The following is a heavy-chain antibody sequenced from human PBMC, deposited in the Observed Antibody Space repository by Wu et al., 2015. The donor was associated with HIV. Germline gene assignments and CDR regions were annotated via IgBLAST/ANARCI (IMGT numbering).Heavy chain of an antibody. CDR1: GGTFSSYA. D-gene: IGHD6-13*01. V-gene: IGHV1-69*12. CDR3: ARGRILDSSSWTSYYYYMDV. Sequence: QVQLVQSGAEVKKPGSSVKVSCKASGGTFSSYAISWVRQAPGQGLEWMGGIIPIFGTANYAQKFQGRVTITADESTSTAYMELSSLRSEDTAVYYCARGRILDSSSWTSYYYYMDVWGKGTTVHRLL. CDR2: IIPIFGTA. J-gene: IGHJ6*03.